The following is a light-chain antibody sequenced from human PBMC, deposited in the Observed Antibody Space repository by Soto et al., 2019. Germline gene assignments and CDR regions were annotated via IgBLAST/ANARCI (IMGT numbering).Light chain of an antibody. CDR1: SGQSSYA. Sequence: QLVLTQSPSASASLGASVKLTCTLSSGQSSYAIAWHQQQPEKGPRYLMKLNSDGSHSKGDGIPDRFSGSSSGAERYLTISSLQSEDEADYYCQTWGTGIHVFGTGTKLTVL. CDR2: LNSDGSH. CDR3: QTWGTGIHV. J-gene: IGLJ1*01. V-gene: IGLV4-69*01.